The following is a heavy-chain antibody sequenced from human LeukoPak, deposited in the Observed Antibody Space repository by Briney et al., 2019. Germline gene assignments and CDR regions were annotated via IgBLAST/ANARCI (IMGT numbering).Heavy chain of an antibody. V-gene: IGHV1-18*01. J-gene: IGHJ5*02. D-gene: IGHD1-26*01. CDR1: GHTFTSYG. Sequence: GASVKVSCKASGHTFTSYGISWVRQAPGQGLEWMGWISAYNGNTNYAQKLQGRVTMTTDTSTSTAYMELRSLRSDDTAVYYRARDRVIVGATNWFDPWGQGTLVTVSS. CDR2: ISAYNGNT. CDR3: ARDRVIVGATNWFDP.